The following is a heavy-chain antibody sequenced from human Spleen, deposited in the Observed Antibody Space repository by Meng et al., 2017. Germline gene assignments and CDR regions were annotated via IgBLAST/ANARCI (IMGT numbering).Heavy chain of an antibody. CDR3: AKAGRVLAWESYFDY. V-gene: IGHV3-7*03. J-gene: IGHJ4*02. CDR1: GFTFSSYW. CDR2: IKQDGSDK. Sequence: GESLKISCAASGFTFSSYWMNWVRQAPGKGLEWVANIKQDGSDKYYVDSVKGRFTISRDNAKNSLYLQMNSLRAEDTAVYYCAKAGRVLAWESYFDYWGQGTLVTVSS. D-gene: IGHD1-26*01.